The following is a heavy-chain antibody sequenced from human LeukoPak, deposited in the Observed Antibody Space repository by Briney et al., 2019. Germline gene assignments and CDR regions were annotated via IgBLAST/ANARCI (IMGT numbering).Heavy chain of an antibody. CDR2: IYYSGST. Sequence: SETLSLTCTVSGGSISGGNYYWNWIRQPPGKGLEWIGYIYYSGSTYYNPSLKSRVTISVDTSRNQFSLRLNSVTAADTAVYYCARFLSSYSNSYFDSWGQGTQATVSS. J-gene: IGHJ4*02. CDR3: ARFLSSYSNSYFDS. V-gene: IGHV4-30-4*01. D-gene: IGHD6-13*01. CDR1: GGSISGGNYY.